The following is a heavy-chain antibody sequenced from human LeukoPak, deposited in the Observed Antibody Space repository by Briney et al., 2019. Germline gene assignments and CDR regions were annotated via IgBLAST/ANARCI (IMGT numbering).Heavy chain of an antibody. J-gene: IGHJ4*02. CDR3: ARAPQLEPYYFDY. D-gene: IGHD1-1*01. V-gene: IGHV1-18*01. CDR2: TSAYNGNT. CDR1: GYTLTSYG. Sequence: ASVKVSCKASGYTLTSYGISWVRQAPGQGLEWRGWTSAYNGNTNYAQKLQGRVTMTTDTSTSTAYMELRSLRSDDTAVYYCARAPQLEPYYFDYWGQGTLVTVSS.